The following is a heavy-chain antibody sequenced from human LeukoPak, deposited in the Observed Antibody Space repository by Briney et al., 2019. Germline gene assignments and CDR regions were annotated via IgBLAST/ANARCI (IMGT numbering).Heavy chain of an antibody. Sequence: SETLSLTCTVSGGSISSGSYYWSWIRQPAGKGLEWIGRIYTSGSTNYNPSLKSRVTISVDTSKNQFSLKLSSVTTADTAVYYCASSSSNWYFDLWGRGTLVTVSS. D-gene: IGHD6-6*01. CDR3: ASSSSNWYFDL. CDR1: GGSISSGSYY. V-gene: IGHV4-61*02. J-gene: IGHJ2*01. CDR2: IYTSGST.